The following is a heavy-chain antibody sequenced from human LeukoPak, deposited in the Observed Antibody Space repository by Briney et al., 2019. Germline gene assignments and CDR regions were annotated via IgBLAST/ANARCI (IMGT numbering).Heavy chain of an antibody. J-gene: IGHJ1*01. CDR1: GGSIRSGDYY. V-gene: IGHV4-30-4*08. Sequence: PSETLSLTCTVSGGSIRSGDYYWSWIRQPPGKGLEWIGYIYYSGTTHFNPSLESRLTISLDTSKNQFFLKLSSVTAADTAVYYCARILSGYCSAGACDSLGDFQPWGQGTLVTVSS. CDR2: IYYSGTT. D-gene: IGHD2-15*01. CDR3: ARILSGYCSAGACDSLGDFQP.